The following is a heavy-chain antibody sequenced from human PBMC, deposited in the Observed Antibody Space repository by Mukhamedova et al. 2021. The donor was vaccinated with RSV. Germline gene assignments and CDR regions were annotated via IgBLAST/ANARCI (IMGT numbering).Heavy chain of an antibody. V-gene: IGHV3-23*03. J-gene: IGHJ3*02. D-gene: IGHD5-18*01. CDR3: ARADVDTAIVRGDLSAFDI. Sequence: GRFTISRDNSKNTLYLQMNSLRAEDTAVYYCARADVDTAIVRGDLSAFDIWGQGTMVTVSS.